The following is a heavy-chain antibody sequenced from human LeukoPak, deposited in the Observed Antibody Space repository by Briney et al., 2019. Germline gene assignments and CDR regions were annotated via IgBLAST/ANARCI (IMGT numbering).Heavy chain of an antibody. D-gene: IGHD3-10*01. CDR3: ARILWFGESPLFDY. Sequence: SETLSLTCTVSGGSIRSSLYYWAWIRQTPGKGLEWIGSIDYSGSTNYNPSLKSRATIFVDTSKNQFSLKLSSLTAADTAVYYCARILWFGESPLFDYRGQGTLVTVSP. CDR2: IDYSGST. J-gene: IGHJ4*02. V-gene: IGHV4-39*01. CDR1: GGSIRSSLYY.